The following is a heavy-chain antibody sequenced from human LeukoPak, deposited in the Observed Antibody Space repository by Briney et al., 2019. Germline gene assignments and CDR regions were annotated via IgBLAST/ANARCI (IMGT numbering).Heavy chain of an antibody. V-gene: IGHV1-69*04. J-gene: IGHJ6*02. Sequence: ASVKVSCKASGGTFSSYAISWVRQAPGQGLEWMGRIIPIFGIANYAQKFQGRVTITADKSTSTAYMEPSSLRSEDTAVYYCARPTTVVDYYGMDVWGQGTTVTVSS. CDR1: GGTFSSYA. CDR2: IIPIFGIA. CDR3: ARPTTVVDYYGMDV. D-gene: IGHD4-23*01.